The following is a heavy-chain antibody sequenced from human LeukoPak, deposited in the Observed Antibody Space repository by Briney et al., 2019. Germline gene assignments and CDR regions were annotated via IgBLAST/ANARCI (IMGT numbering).Heavy chain of an antibody. D-gene: IGHD3-10*01. Sequence: VASVKVSCKASGYTFTGYYMHWVRQAPGQGLEWMGWINPNSGGTNYAQKFQGRVTMTRDTSISTAYMELSRLRSDDTAVYYCARGRGQVRGVSDYWGQGTLVTVSS. CDR1: GYTFTGYY. J-gene: IGHJ4*02. V-gene: IGHV1-2*02. CDR2: INPNSGGT. CDR3: ARGRGQVRGVSDY.